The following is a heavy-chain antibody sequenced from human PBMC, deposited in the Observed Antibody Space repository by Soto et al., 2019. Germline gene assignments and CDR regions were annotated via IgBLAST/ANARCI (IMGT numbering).Heavy chain of an antibody. V-gene: IGHV1-69*01. CDR2: IIPIFGTA. Sequence: QVQLVQSGAEVKKPGSSVKVSCKASGGTFSSYAISWVRQAPGQGLEWMGGIIPIFGTANYAQKFQGRVTITADESTSIAYMKLSSLRSEDTAVYYCARASCCHSSSWVNWFDPWGQGTLVTVSS. J-gene: IGHJ5*02. CDR1: GGTFSSYA. CDR3: ARASCCHSSSWVNWFDP. D-gene: IGHD6-13*01.